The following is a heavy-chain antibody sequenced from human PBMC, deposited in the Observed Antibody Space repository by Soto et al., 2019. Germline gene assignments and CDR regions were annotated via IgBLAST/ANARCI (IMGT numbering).Heavy chain of an antibody. J-gene: IGHJ5*02. CDR3: AHFEDGDNGLATPGRFDL. Sequence: GSGPTLVHPTQTLTLTCTFSGFSLSTSGMGVGWIRQPPGTALEWLALIYWNDDKRYSPSLKSRLTITKDTSKNQVVLTMTNMDPVDTATYYCAHFEDGDNGLATPGRFDLWGQGTLVTVSS. V-gene: IGHV2-5*01. D-gene: IGHD6-13*01. CDR1: GFSLSTSGMG. CDR2: IYWNDDK.